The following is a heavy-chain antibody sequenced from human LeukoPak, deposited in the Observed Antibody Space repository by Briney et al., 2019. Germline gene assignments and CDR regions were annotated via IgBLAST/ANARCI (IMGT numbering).Heavy chain of an antibody. D-gene: IGHD6-13*01. CDR2: INHSGST. J-gene: IGHJ4*02. CDR1: GGSFSGYY. CDR3: ASGSSWYQLFDY. V-gene: IGHV4-34*01. Sequence: SETLSLTCAVYGGSFSGYYWSWIRQPPGKGLEWIGEINHSGSTNYNPSLKSRVTISVDTSKNQFSLKLSSVTAADTAVYYCASGSSWYQLFDYWGQGTLVTVSS.